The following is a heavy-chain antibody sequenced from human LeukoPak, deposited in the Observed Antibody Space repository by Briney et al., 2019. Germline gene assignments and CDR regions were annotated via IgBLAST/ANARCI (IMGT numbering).Heavy chain of an antibody. CDR2: INAGNGNT. J-gene: IGHJ4*02. CDR1: GYTFTNYA. D-gene: IGHD6-19*01. Sequence: GASVKVSCKASGYTFTNYAMHWVRQAPGQRLEWMGWINAGNGNTKYSQKFQGRVTITRDTSASTAYMELSSLRSEDTAVYYCARGGIAVAGISYWGQGTLVTVSS. V-gene: IGHV1-3*01. CDR3: ARGGIAVAGISY.